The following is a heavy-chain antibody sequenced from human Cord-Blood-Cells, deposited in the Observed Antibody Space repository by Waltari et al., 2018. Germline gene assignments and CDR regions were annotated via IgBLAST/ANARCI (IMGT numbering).Heavy chain of an antibody. Sequence: QVQLVQSGAAVKQPGALVQVSCKASGYTFTAYYMHWVRQAPGQGLEWMGWINPNSGDTNYAQKFQGRVTMTRDTSISTAYMELSRLRSDDTAVYYCARDLSSSSWYWFDPWGQGTLVTVSS. J-gene: IGHJ5*02. CDR1: GYTFTAYY. CDR2: INPNSGDT. CDR3: ARDLSSSSWYWFDP. V-gene: IGHV1-2*02. D-gene: IGHD6-13*01.